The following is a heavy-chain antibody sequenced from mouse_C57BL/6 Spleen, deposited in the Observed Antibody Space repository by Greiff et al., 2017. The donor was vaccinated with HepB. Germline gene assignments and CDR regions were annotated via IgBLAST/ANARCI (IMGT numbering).Heavy chain of an antibody. CDR2: INYDGSST. J-gene: IGHJ1*03. CDR1: GFTFSDYY. V-gene: IGHV5-16*01. Sequence: VKLVESEGGLVQPGRSMKLSCTASGFTFSDYYMAWVRQVPEKGLEWVANINYDGSSTYYLDSLKSRFIISRDNAKHILYLQMSSLKSEDTATYYCARLGLNWYFGVWGTGTTVTVSS. CDR3: ARLGLNWYFGV. D-gene: IGHD4-1*01.